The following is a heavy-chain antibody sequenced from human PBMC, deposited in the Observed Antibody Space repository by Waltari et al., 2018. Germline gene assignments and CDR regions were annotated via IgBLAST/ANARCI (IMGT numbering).Heavy chain of an antibody. Sequence: EVQLLESGGGLVQPGGSLRLSCAASGFTFSSYAMSSVRQAPRKGLEWVSAFSGSGGSTYYADSVKGRFTISRDNSKNTLYLQMNSLRAEDTAVYYCARRGYCSGGSCFRGLGSFDYWGQGTLVTVSS. V-gene: IGHV3-23*01. J-gene: IGHJ4*02. CDR2: FSGSGGST. D-gene: IGHD2-15*01. CDR1: GFTFSSYA. CDR3: ARRGYCSGGSCFRGLGSFDY.